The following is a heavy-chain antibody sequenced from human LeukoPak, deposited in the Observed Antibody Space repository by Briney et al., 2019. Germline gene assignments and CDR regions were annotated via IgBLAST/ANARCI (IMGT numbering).Heavy chain of an antibody. J-gene: IGHJ4*02. D-gene: IGHD6-19*01. CDR3: ARYRYSSGWYIDY. V-gene: IGHV4-38-2*02. CDR1: GYSISSGYY. CDR2: IYHSGST. Sequence: SETLSLTCTVSGYSISSGYYWGWIRQPPGKGLEWIGSIYHSGSTYYNPSLKSRVTISVDTSKNQFSLKLSSVTAADTAVYYCARYRYSSGWYIDYWGQGTLVTVSS.